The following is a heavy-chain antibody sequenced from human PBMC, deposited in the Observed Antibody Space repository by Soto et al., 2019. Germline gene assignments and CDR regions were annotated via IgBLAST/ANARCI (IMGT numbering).Heavy chain of an antibody. Sequence: VVSLILSCSFSVFIFISYYISLFLQAPGKGLAWVSTILVAGSQHYEDSVQGRFTISRDTSKNTVFLYMNGLTAGDTAVYYCEKETATGGGDFEIYGQGTMVTVSS. CDR1: VFIFISYY. V-gene: IGHV3-23*01. D-gene: IGHD2-8*02. J-gene: IGHJ3*02. CDR2: ILVAGSQ. CDR3: EKETATGGGDFEI.